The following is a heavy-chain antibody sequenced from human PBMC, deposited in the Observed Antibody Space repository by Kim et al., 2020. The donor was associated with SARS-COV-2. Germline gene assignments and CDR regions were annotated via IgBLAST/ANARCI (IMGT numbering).Heavy chain of an antibody. CDR2: INWNGGST. D-gene: IGHD3-10*01. CDR1: GFTFDDYG. J-gene: IGHJ4*02. Sequence: GGSLRLSCAASGFTFDDYGMSWVRQAPGKGLEWVSGINWNGGSTGYADSVKGRFTISRDNAKNSLYLQMNSLRAEDTALYHCARELGPGDGDYYFDYWGQGTLVTVSS. V-gene: IGHV3-20*01. CDR3: ARELGPGDGDYYFDY.